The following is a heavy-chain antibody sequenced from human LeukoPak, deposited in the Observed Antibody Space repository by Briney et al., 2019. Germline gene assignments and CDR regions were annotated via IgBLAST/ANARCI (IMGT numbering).Heavy chain of an antibody. CDR2: ISGSGGST. CDR3: AKGKLRYMDV. Sequence: GGSLRLFCAASGFTFSSYAMSGVRQAPGKGLEWGSAISGSGGSTYYADSVKGRFTISRDNSKNTLYLQMNSLRAEDTAVYYCAKGKLRYMDVWGKGTTVTVAS. J-gene: IGHJ6*03. CDR1: GFTFSSYA. V-gene: IGHV3-23*01. D-gene: IGHD4-17*01.